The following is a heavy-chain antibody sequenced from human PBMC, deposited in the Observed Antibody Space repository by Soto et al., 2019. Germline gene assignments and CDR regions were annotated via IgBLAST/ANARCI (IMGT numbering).Heavy chain of an antibody. J-gene: IGHJ1*01. Sequence: PGESLKISCKGSGYSFTNSWIGWVRQMPGKGLEWMGIIYPGDSDTRYSPSFQGQVTISADKSISTAYLQWSSLKASDTAMYYCARPDEYYYGPGNYYTVYFQHWGQGTLVTVSS. CDR1: GYSFTNSW. D-gene: IGHD3-10*01. CDR3: ARPDEYYYGPGNYYTVYFQH. V-gene: IGHV5-51*01. CDR2: IYPGDSDT.